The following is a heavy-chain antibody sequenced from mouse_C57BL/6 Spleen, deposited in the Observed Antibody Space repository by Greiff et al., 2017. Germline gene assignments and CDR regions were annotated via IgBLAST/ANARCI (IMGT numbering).Heavy chain of an antibody. V-gene: IGHV1-55*01. J-gene: IGHJ3*01. Sequence: QVQLQQPGAELVKPGASVKMSCKASGYTFTSYWITWVKQRPGQGLEWIGDIYPGSGSTNDNEKFKSKATLTVDTSSSTAYMQLSSLTSEDSAVYYCARPYDYDEDWFAYWGQGTLVTVSA. D-gene: IGHD2-4*01. CDR2: IYPGSGST. CDR1: GYTFTSYW. CDR3: ARPYDYDEDWFAY.